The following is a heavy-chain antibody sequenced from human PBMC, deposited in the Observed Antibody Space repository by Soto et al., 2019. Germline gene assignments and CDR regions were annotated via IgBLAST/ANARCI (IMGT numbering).Heavy chain of an antibody. CDR1: GFTFSDYY. V-gene: IGHV3-11*01. J-gene: IGHJ6*03. Sequence: QVQLVESGGGLVKPGGSLRLSCAASGFTFSDYYMSWILQAPGKGQEWVSYISSSGSTIYYADSVKGRFTISRDNAKNSLYLQMNSLRAEDTAVYYCARVVVAATSYYYYYMDVWGKGTTVTVSS. CDR3: ARVVVAATSYYYYYMDV. D-gene: IGHD2-15*01. CDR2: ISSSGSTI.